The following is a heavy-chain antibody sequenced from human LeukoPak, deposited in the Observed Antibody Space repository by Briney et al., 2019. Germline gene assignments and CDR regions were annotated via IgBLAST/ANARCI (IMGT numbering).Heavy chain of an antibody. Sequence: SQTLSLTCTVSGGSISSGGYYWSCIPQPPGKGLECIGYIYHSGSTYYNPSLKSRVTISVDRYKNQFSLKLSSVTAADTAVYYCARDADCSSTSCYRNDAFDIWGQGTMVTVSS. CDR3: ARDADCSSTSCYRNDAFDI. CDR2: IYHSGST. CDR1: GGSISSGGYY. V-gene: IGHV4-30-2*01. D-gene: IGHD2-2*01. J-gene: IGHJ3*02.